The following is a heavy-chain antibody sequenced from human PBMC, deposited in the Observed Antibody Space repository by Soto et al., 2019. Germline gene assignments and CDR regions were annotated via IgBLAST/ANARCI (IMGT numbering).Heavy chain of an antibody. J-gene: IGHJ4*02. CDR2: TSYDGSNN. Sequence: QVQLVESGGGVVQPGTSLRLSCVGSGFTFRSYVIHWVRQAPGKGLEWVALTSYDGSNNFYGDSVKGRFTISRHNSRNTVELQMDSLTFEETALYYCARWGKTGGLDLWGQGTLVSGSS. CDR3: ARWGKTGGLDL. CDR1: GFTFRSYV. D-gene: IGHD3-16*01. V-gene: IGHV3-33*05.